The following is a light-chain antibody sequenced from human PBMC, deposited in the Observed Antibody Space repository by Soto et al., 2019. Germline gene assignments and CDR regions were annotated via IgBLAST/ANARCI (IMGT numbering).Light chain of an antibody. CDR3: QQYGYSPA. J-gene: IGKJ5*01. V-gene: IGKV3-20*01. CDR1: QSVSNNY. CDR2: GAS. Sequence: ENVLTQSPGTLSLSLGERASLSCRASQSVSNNYLAWYQQKRGQGPRLLVYGASSRATGIPDRFSGGGSGTDFTLTTNRLEPEDFAVYYCQQYGYSPAFGGGTRLEIK.